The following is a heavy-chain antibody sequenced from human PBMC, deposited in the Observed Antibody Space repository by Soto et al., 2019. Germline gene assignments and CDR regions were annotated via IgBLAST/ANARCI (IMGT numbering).Heavy chain of an antibody. V-gene: IGHV3-15*07. Sequence: EVQLMESGGDLIKPGGSLRLSCAVSDFAFSNAWMNWVRQAPGKGLEWVGRIKTTIDGGTTYYAAPVKGRFTISRDDSKNTLYLEMNRLTTEDTAVYYCATSLITIFGVITHDNAMDVWGQGTTVTVSS. D-gene: IGHD3-3*01. CDR2: IKTTIDGGTT. CDR3: ATSLITIFGVITHDNAMDV. J-gene: IGHJ6*02. CDR1: DFAFSNAW.